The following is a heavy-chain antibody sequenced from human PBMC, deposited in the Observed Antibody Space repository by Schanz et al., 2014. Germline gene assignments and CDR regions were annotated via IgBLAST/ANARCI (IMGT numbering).Heavy chain of an antibody. V-gene: IGHV1-8*02. CDR3: AIHHGDRPM. CDR2: MNPTTGNR. D-gene: IGHD4-17*01. Sequence: QVQLVQSGAEVKKPGASVRLSCEASGYTFTSYYMHWVRQAPGQGLEWMGWMNPTTGNRGYAQNFQGRVTMTRDTSLKTAYMEMTDLKFEDAGLYYWAIHHGDRPMWGQGTLIAVSS. J-gene: IGHJ4*02. CDR1: GYTFTSYY.